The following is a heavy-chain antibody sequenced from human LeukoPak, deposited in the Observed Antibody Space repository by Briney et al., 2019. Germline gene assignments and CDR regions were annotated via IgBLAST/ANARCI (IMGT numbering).Heavy chain of an antibody. J-gene: IGHJ6*03. Sequence: KVSFKASGGTFISYAISWGRPAPGQGLEWMGGIIPIFGTADYAQKFQGRVTITADKSTSTAYMELSSLRSEDTAVYYCARDSRKTEYSSSWYYYYYMDVWGKGTTVTVSS. CDR1: GGTFISYA. CDR3: ARDSRKTEYSSSWYYYYYMDV. V-gene: IGHV1-69*06. D-gene: IGHD6-6*01. CDR2: IIPIFGTA.